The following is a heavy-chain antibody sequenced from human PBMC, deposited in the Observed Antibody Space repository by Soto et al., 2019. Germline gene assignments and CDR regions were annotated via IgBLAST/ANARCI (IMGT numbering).Heavy chain of an antibody. V-gene: IGHV4-31*03. CDR1: GLTISSASYY. CDR2: IYYNGST. J-gene: IGHJ4*02. CDR3: ARYRISGSWSKFDY. D-gene: IGHD6-13*01. Sequence: QVLLQESGPGLMKPSQTLSLTCTVSGLTISSASYYWGWIRQHPGKGLEWVGNIYYNGSTYYSPSLKSRVTLWVDTSKNQFSLRLASVTAADTAVYYCARYRISGSWSKFDYWGQGTLVTVSS.